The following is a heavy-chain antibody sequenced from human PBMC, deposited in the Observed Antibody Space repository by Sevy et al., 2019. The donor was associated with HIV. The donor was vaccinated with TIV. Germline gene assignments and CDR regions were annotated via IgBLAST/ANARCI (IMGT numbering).Heavy chain of an antibody. CDR3: ARAIAVAETWFDP. V-gene: IGHV4-59*01. D-gene: IGHD6-19*01. CDR1: GDSISNKY. Sequence: SETLSLTCTVSGDSISNKYWSWIRQPPGKGLEWIGYFSHSGTTNYNPSLKRGITISEDTSKNQFSLKLSSVTAADTAVYYCARAIAVAETWFDPWGQGTLVTVSS. CDR2: FSHSGTT. J-gene: IGHJ5*02.